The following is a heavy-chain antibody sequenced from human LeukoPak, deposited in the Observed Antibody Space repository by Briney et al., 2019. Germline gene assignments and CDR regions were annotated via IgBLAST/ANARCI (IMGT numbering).Heavy chain of an antibody. J-gene: IGHJ4*02. D-gene: IGHD2-15*01. V-gene: IGHV3-9*03. CDR3: ARDRFRYCSGAYCSHFEF. Sequence: PGGSLRLSCAASGFIFGDYAMHWVRQAPGKGLEWVSGINWNSGTIGYADSVKGRFTISRGNAKNSLYLQMNSLRADDMAFYYCARDRFRYCSGAYCSHFEFWGQGTLVSVSS. CDR2: INWNSGTI. CDR1: GFIFGDYA.